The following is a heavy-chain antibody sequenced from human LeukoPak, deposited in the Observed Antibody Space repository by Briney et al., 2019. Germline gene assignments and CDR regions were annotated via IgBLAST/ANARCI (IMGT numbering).Heavy chain of an antibody. CDR3: ARQYSSGWYGEDY. V-gene: IGHV1/OR15-3*02. D-gene: IGHD6-19*01. Sequence: GGSLRLSCAASGFTFSDYYMSWIRQAPGQRLEWMGWINAGNGNTKYSQKFQGRVTITRDTSASTAYMELSSLRSEDTAVYYCARQYSSGWYGEDYWGQGTLVTVSS. J-gene: IGHJ4*02. CDR2: INAGNGNT. CDR1: GFTFSDYY.